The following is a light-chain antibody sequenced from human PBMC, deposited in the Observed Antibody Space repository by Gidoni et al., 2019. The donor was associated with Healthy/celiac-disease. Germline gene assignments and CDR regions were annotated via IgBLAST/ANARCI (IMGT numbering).Light chain of an antibody. V-gene: IGKV3-20*01. CDR1: QSVSSSY. J-gene: IGKJ2*01. CDR2: GAS. Sequence: EIVLTQSPGTLSLSPGERATLSCGASQSVSSSYLAWYQQKPGQAPRLLIYGASSRATGIPDRFSGSGSGTDFTLTISRLEPEDFAVHYCQQYGSSPSYTFGQGTKLEIK. CDR3: QQYGSSPSYT.